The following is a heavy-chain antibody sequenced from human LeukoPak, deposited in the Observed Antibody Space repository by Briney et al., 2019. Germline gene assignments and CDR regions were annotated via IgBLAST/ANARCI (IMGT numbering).Heavy chain of an antibody. Sequence: GGSLRLSCTASGLTFSTSGFNWVRQAPGKGLEWDSSISSSSSYIYYADSVKGRFTISRDNAKNSLYLQMNSLRAEDTAVYYCAREYEKGGYSYGRRIWGQGTMVTVSS. CDR2: ISSSSSYI. V-gene: IGHV3-21*01. CDR3: AREYEKGGYSYGRRI. J-gene: IGHJ3*02. D-gene: IGHD5-18*01. CDR1: GLTFSTSG.